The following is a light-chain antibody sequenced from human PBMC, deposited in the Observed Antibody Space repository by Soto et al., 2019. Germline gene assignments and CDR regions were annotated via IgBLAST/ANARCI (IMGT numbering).Light chain of an antibody. CDR2: EVN. CDR3: TSYAGYDNPVV. V-gene: IGLV2-8*01. CDR1: SSDVGSYNY. Sequence: QSALTQPPSASGSPGQSVTISCTGTSSDVGSYNYVSWYQQHPDKAPKLMIYEVNKRPSGVPDRFSGPKSGNTASLTVSGLQAEDEADYYCTSYAGYDNPVVFGGGTKVTVL. J-gene: IGLJ2*01.